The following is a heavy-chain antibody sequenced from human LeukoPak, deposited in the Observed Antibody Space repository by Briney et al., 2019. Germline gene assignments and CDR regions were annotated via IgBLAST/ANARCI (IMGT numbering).Heavy chain of an antibody. D-gene: IGHD3-3*01. CDR3: AVNFWSGYYPYYYGMDV. CDR1: GYTFTSCG. V-gene: IGHV1-18*03. CDR2: ISAYNGNS. J-gene: IGHJ6*02. Sequence: ASVKVSCKASGYTFTSCGISWTRQPPGQGLEWMGCISAYNGNSNYAQKLQGRVTMTTDTSTSTAYMELRSLRSDDMAVYYCAVNFWSGYYPYYYGMDVWGQGTTVTVSS.